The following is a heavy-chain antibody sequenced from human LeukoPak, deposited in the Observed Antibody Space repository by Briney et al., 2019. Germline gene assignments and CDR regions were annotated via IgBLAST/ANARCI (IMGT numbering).Heavy chain of an antibody. CDR2: IYYSGST. V-gene: IGHV4-59*01. CDR1: GGSMSYYY. J-gene: IGHJ4*02. Sequence: PSETLSLTCTVYGGSMSYYYWSWIRQLPGKGLEWIGYIYYSGSTDYNPSLKSRVTISIDTSKNQFSLKLSSVTAADTAVYYCARAGGVVGATTWNYWGQGTLVTVSS. CDR3: ARAGGVVGATTWNY. D-gene: IGHD1-26*01.